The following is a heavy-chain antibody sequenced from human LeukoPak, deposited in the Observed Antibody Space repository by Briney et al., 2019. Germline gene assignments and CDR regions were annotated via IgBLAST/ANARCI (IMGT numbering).Heavy chain of an antibody. V-gene: IGHV1-46*01. CDR2: INPSGGNT. D-gene: IGHD5-24*01. J-gene: IGHJ3*02. CDR1: GYTFTNYY. CDR3: ARVRDGYNDAYDI. Sequence: GASVKVSCKASGYTFTNYYIHWVRQAPGQGLEWLGIINPSGGNTNYAQNFQGRVTMTRDASTSTVYMELSSLRSEDTTVYYCARVRDGYNDAYDIWGQGTMVTVPS.